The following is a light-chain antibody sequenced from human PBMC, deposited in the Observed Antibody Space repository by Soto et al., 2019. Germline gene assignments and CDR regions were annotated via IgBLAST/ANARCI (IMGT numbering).Light chain of an antibody. CDR1: SSDVGGYNY. CDR2: EVS. CDR3: SSYTSSLWV. J-gene: IGLJ3*02. Sequence: QSALTQPASVSGSPGQSITISCTGTSSDVGGYNYVSWYQQHPGKAPKLMIYEVSNRPSAVSNRFSGSESGNTASLTISGLQAEDEADYYCSSYTSSLWVFGGGTKLTVL. V-gene: IGLV2-14*01.